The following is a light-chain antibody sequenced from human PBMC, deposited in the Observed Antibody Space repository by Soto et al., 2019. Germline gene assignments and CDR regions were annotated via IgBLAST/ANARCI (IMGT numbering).Light chain of an antibody. J-gene: IGKJ5*01. CDR2: DAS. CDR1: QSIRNY. Sequence: EIVLTQSPATLSLSPGERATLSCRASQSIRNYLAWYQQKPGQAPRLLIYDASNRATGIPARFSGSGSGTDFTLTISSLEPEDFAVYYCQQRSIWPPITFGQGTRLEIK. CDR3: QQRSIWPPIT. V-gene: IGKV3-11*01.